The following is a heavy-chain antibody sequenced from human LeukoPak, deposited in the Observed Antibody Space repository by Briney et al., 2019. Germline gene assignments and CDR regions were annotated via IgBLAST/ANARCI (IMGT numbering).Heavy chain of an antibody. CDR1: GFIFSDYT. J-gene: IGHJ4*02. CDR3: ARGPTTIGGAGKAYFDY. D-gene: IGHD6-13*01. V-gene: IGHV3-21*01. Sequence: GGSLRLSCEASGFIFSDYTMHWVRQAPGKGLEWVSSIRSASSYILYADSVKGRFTISRDNAESSLYLQLNSLRGDDTAIYYCARGPTTIGGAGKAYFDYWGQEILVLVSS. CDR2: IRSASSYI.